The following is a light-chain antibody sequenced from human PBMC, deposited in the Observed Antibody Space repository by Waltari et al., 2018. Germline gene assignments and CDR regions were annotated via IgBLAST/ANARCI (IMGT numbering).Light chain of an antibody. Sequence: DIQMTHSPSPVSASVGDTLTLTCQESQDIDSNVNLYQQKPGEAPKFLMSRASSLQSGIPSRFSGGGSGTEFTLTIGSLQPEDFATYYCQQGYRFPYTFGQGTTLEI. CDR1: QDIDSN. CDR3: QQGYRFPYT. V-gene: IGKV1-16*01. CDR2: RAS. J-gene: IGKJ2*01.